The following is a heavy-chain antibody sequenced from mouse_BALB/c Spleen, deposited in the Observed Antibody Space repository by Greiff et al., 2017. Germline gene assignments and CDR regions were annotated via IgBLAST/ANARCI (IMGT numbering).Heavy chain of an antibody. Sequence: QVQLQQSGPGLVAPSQCLSITCTASGFTFTGYGVNWVRQPPGKGLEWLGMIWGDGSTDYNSAIKSRLSISKDNSTSQVFLKMNSLQTDDTARYYCARYDYPYYYAMDYWGQGTSVTVSS. CDR1: GFTFTGYG. J-gene: IGHJ4*01. D-gene: IGHD2-4*01. CDR3: ARYDYPYYYAMDY. CDR2: IWGDGST. V-gene: IGHV2-6-7*01.